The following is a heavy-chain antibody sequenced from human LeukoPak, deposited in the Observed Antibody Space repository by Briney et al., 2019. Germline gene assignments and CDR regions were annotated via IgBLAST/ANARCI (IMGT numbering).Heavy chain of an antibody. V-gene: IGHV3-21*01. J-gene: IGHJ4*02. Sequence: GGSLRLSCVASELTFRNYSLNWVRQAPGKGLEWVSSISYSSSYKYYVDSVKGRFTISRDNAKKSLYLQMNSLRAEDTAIYYCARDYYYDNSGQPVRVDYWGPGTLVTVSS. D-gene: IGHD3-22*01. CDR1: ELTFRNYS. CDR2: ISYSSSYK. CDR3: ARDYYYDNSGQPVRVDY.